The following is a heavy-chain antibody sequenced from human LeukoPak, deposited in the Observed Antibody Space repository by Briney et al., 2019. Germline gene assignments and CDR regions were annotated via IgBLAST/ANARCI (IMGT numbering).Heavy chain of an antibody. CDR2: ISSSSSYI. Sequence: GGSLRISCAAPGFTFSSYSMKWVRQAPGKGLEWGSSISSSSSYIYYADSVKGRFTISRDNAKNSLYLQMNSLRAEDTAVYYCARDPALVATTPYYFDYWGQGTLVTVSS. V-gene: IGHV3-21*01. J-gene: IGHJ4*02. D-gene: IGHD2-15*01. CDR3: ARDPALVATTPYYFDY. CDR1: GFTFSSYS.